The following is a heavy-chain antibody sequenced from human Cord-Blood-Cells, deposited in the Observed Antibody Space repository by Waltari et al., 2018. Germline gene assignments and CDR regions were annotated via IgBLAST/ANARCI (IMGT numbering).Heavy chain of an antibody. CDR3: ARGQTGPFDY. V-gene: IGHV4-59*01. Sequence: QVQLQESGPGLVKPSETLSLTCTVYGGSISSYYWSWIRQPPGKGLEWIGYIYYSGSTNYNPSLKSRVTISVDTSKNQFSLKLSSVTAADTAVYYCARGQTGPFDYWGQGTLVTVSS. CDR1: GGSISSYY. J-gene: IGHJ4*02. D-gene: IGHD1-1*01. CDR2: IYYSGST.